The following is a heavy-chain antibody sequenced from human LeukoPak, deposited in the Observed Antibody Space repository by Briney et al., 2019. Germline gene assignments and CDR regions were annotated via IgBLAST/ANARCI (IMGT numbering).Heavy chain of an antibody. Sequence: ASVKLSCKASGYTFTGYYMHWVRQAPGQGLEWMGWINPNSGGTNYAQKFQGRVTMTRDTSISTAYMELSRLRSDDTAVYYCARDTQLTTVTTPDAFDRCGQGTMVTVSS. CDR2: INPNSGGT. CDR1: GYTFTGYY. V-gene: IGHV1-2*02. D-gene: IGHD4-17*01. J-gene: IGHJ3*02. CDR3: ARDTQLTTVTTPDAFDR.